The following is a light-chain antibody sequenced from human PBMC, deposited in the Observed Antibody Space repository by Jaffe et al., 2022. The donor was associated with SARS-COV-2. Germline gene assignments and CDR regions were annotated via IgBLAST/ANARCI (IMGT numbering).Light chain of an antibody. CDR1: QSISSS. V-gene: IGKV1-5*03. CDR3: QQFYGSPYT. CDR2: KAS. J-gene: IGKJ2*01. Sequence: DIQMTQSPSTLSASVGDRVTITCRASQSISSSLAWYQQKPGKGPKLLIYKASGLESGVPSRFSGSVSGTEFTLTINSLQPDDFATYYCQQFYGSPYTFGQGTKLEIK.